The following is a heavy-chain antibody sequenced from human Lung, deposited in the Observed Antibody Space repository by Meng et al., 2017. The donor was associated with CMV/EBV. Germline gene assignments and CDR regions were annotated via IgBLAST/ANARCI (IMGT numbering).Heavy chain of an antibody. Sequence: ASXXVSXKASGYTFTSYYMHWVRQAPGQGLEWMGIINPSGGSTSYAQKFQGRVTMTRDTSTSTVYMELSSLRSEDTAVYYCARGGDIVGVPAAIPGHYWGQGTLVTVSS. J-gene: IGHJ4*02. CDR3: ARGGDIVGVPAAIPGHY. D-gene: IGHD2-2*02. CDR2: INPSGGST. V-gene: IGHV1-46*01. CDR1: GYTFTSYY.